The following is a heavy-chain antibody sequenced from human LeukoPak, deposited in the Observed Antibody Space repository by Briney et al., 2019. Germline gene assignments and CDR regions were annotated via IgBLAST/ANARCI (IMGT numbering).Heavy chain of an antibody. V-gene: IGHV4-4*07. CDR1: GGSIISNY. Sequence: SETLSLTCTGSGGSIISNYWSWIRQSAGTGLEWIGRIYGSGITDYNPSLKSRVTMSLDTSRKQFSLRLTSVTAADTAVYYCARLKFYDSTGYSPGYYMDVWGKGTSVSVFS. CDR3: ARLKFYDSTGYSPGYYMDV. CDR2: IYGSGIT. J-gene: IGHJ6*03. D-gene: IGHD3-22*01.